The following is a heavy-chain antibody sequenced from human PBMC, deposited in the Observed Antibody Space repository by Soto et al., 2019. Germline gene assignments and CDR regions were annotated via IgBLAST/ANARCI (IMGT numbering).Heavy chain of an antibody. CDR2: IYYSGST. V-gene: IGHV4-39*01. CDR1: GGSISSSSYY. D-gene: IGHD3-16*01. Sequence: PSETLSLTCTVSGGSISSSSYYWGWIRQPPGKGLEWIGSIYYSGSTYYNPSLKSRVTISVDTSKNQFSLKLSSVTAADTAVYYCAKAYFVWSSEQPYYFDYWGQGTLVTVSS. CDR3: AKAYFVWSSEQPYYFDY. J-gene: IGHJ4*02.